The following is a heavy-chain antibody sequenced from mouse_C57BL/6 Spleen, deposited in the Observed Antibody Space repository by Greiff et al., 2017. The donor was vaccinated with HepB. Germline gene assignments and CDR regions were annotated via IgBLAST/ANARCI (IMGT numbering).Heavy chain of an antibody. J-gene: IGHJ2*01. CDR1: GYTFTDYY. CDR3: ARSSNGSSLDY. V-gene: IGHV1-26*01. CDR2: INPNNGGT. Sequence: EVQLQQSGPELVKPGASVKISCKASGYTFTDYYMNWVKQSHGKSLEWIGDINPNNGGTSYNQKFKGKATLTVDKSSSTAYMELRSLTSEDSAVYYCARSSNGSSLDYWGQGTTLTVSS. D-gene: IGHD1-1*01.